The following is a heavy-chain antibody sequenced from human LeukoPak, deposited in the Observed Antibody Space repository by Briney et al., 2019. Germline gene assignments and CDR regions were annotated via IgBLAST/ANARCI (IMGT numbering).Heavy chain of an antibody. CDR3: ASSRFGLTEWDY. Sequence: KPSETLSLTCTVSGGSISSYHWSWIRQPPEKGLEWIGYIYYTGSTKYNPSLKSRVTISVDTSKNQFSLKLSSVTAADTAVYYCASSRFGLTEWDYWGQGTLVTVSS. CDR2: IYYTGST. CDR1: GGSISSYH. J-gene: IGHJ4*02. D-gene: IGHD3-10*01. V-gene: IGHV4-59*08.